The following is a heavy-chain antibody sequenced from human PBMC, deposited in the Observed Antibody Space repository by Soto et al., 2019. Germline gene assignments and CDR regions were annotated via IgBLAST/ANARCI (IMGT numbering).Heavy chain of an antibody. CDR3: AKGKFVMYSGYEAFDI. CDR1: GFTFSRYD. CDR2: IWYDGSDK. J-gene: IGHJ3*02. V-gene: IGHV3-33*06. Sequence: SLRLSCAASGFTFSRYDFHWVRQAPGKGLEWVAVIWYDGSDKYYTDSVRGRFTISRDNYKNTLYLQMNSLRAEDTAVYYCAKGKFVMYSGYEAFDIWGRGTMVTVSS. D-gene: IGHD5-12*01.